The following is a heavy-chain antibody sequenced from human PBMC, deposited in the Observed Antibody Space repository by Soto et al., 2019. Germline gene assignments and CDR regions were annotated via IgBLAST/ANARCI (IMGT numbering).Heavy chain of an antibody. J-gene: IGHJ3*02. D-gene: IGHD3-22*01. CDR2: ISGSGGST. Sequence: EVQLLESGGGLVQPGGSLRLSCAASGFTFSSYAMSWVRQAPGKGLEWVSAISGSGGSTYYADSVKGRFTISRDNSKNTLYLQMNSLRAEDTAVYYCAKALYPTMIVVVITLIDIWGQGTMVTVSS. CDR3: AKALYPTMIVVVITLIDI. V-gene: IGHV3-23*01. CDR1: GFTFSSYA.